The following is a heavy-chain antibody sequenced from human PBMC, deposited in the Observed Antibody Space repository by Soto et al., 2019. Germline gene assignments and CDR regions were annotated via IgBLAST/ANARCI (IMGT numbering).Heavy chain of an antibody. CDR2: INPSGGST. CDR1: GYTFPSYY. V-gene: IGHV1-46*01. CDR3: AREIDSEDFQH. D-gene: IGHD3-22*01. J-gene: IGHJ1*01. Sequence: GASVKVSCQASGYTFPSYYMHWVRQAPGQGLEWMGIINPSGGSTSYAQKFQGRVTMTRDTSTSTVYMELSSLRSEDTAVYYCAREIDSEDFQHWGQGTLVTVSS.